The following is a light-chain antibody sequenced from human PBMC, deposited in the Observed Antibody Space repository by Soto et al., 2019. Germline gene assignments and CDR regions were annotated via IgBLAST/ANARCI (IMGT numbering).Light chain of an antibody. V-gene: IGKV3-15*01. CDR1: QSIRSN. CDR2: GAS. Sequence: EIVMTQSPDTLSVSPGEGATLSCRVSQSIRSNLAWYQQRPGQAPRLLMYGASTRADGIPARFTGSGSGTEFTLTISSLQSEDFAVYYCQQYHIWPPWTSGQGTKVDSK. CDR3: QQYHIWPPWT. J-gene: IGKJ1*01.